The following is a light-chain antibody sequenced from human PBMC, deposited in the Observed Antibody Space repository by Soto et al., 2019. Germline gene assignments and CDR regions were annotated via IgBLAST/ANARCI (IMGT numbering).Light chain of an antibody. CDR1: SPNIGSNT. Sequence: QSVLTQPPSASGTPGQRVTISCSGSSPNIGSNTVNWYQQLPGTPPKLLIYSNNQRPSGVPDRFSGSKSGTSASLAISGLQSEDEADYYCAAWDDSLNAFFGPGTTLTVL. J-gene: IGLJ1*01. CDR2: SNN. V-gene: IGLV1-44*01. CDR3: AAWDDSLNAF.